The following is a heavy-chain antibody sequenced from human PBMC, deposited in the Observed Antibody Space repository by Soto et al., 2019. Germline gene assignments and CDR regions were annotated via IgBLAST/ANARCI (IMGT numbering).Heavy chain of an antibody. CDR2: IYYSGST. D-gene: IGHD7-27*01. Sequence: PSETLSLTCTVSGGSVSSGSYYWSWIRQPPGKGLEWIGYIYYSGSTNYNPSLKSRITISVDTSKNQFSLKLSSVTAADTAVYYCARGHWGPYYYYGMDVWGQGTTVTVSS. V-gene: IGHV4-61*01. CDR3: ARGHWGPYYYYGMDV. CDR1: GGSVSSGSYY. J-gene: IGHJ6*02.